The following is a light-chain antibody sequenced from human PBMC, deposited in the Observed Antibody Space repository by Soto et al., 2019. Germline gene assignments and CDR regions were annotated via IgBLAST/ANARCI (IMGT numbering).Light chain of an antibody. CDR1: NIGRKS. Sequence: SYELTQPPSVSVAPGQTARITCEGNNIGRKSVHWYQQKPGQAPVLVVYDDSDRPSGIPERFSGSNSGNTATLTINRVEAGDEVDYYCQVWDTSADHYVFGIGTKLTVL. CDR2: DDS. V-gene: IGLV3-21*02. CDR3: QVWDTSADHYV. J-gene: IGLJ1*01.